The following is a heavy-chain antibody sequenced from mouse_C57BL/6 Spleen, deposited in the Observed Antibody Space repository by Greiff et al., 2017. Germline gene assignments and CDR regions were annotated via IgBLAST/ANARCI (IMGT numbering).Heavy chain of an antibody. CDR1: GYSITSGYY. CDR2: ISYDGSN. V-gene: IGHV3-6*01. J-gene: IGHJ4*01. D-gene: IGHD1-1*01. Sequence: EVKLVESGPGLVKPSQSLSLTCSVTGYSITSGYYWNWIRQFPGNKLEWMGYISYDGSNNYNPSLKNRISITRDTSKNQFFLKLNSVTTEDTATYYCARRGITTQAMDYWGQGTSVTVSS. CDR3: ARRGITTQAMDY.